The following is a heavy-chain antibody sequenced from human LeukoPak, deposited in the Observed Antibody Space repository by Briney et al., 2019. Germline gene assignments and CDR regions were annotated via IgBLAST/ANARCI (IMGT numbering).Heavy chain of an antibody. D-gene: IGHD3-10*01. CDR3: ARDSGTTGEVKFDP. CDR2: IYHSGTT. CDR1: GYSISSGYY. V-gene: IGHV4-38-2*02. Sequence: PSETLSLTCTVSGYSISSGYYWGWIRQPPGKGLEWIGSIYHSGTTYCDPSLKSRVTISVDTSKNQFSLKLNSVTAADTAIYFCARDSGTTGEVKFDPWGQGTLVTVSS. J-gene: IGHJ5*02.